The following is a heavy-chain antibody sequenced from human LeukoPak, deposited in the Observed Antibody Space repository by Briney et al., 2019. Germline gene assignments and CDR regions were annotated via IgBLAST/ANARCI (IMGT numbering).Heavy chain of an antibody. CDR1: GYTFTSYG. J-gene: IGHJ4*02. CDR3: AFVLRFLEWFRFDY. Sequence: ASVKVSRKASGYTFTSYGISWVRQAPGQGLEWMGWISAYNGNTNYAQKLQGRVTMTRDTSISTAYMGLSRLRSDDTAVYYCAFVLRFLEWFRFDYWGQGTLVTVSS. D-gene: IGHD3-3*01. CDR2: ISAYNGNT. V-gene: IGHV1-18*01.